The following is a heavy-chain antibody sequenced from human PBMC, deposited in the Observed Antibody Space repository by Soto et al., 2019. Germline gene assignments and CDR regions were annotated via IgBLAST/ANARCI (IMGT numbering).Heavy chain of an antibody. CDR1: GLTFSNAW. Sequence: GGSLRLSCAASGLTFSNAWMNWVRQAPGKGLEWVGRIKSRTDGGTTDYAAPVKDRLTISRDDSQNTLYLQMNSLKTEDTAVYYCTTDDGNAYDRGLGDYWGQGTLVTVSS. CDR3: TTDDGNAYDRGLGDY. J-gene: IGHJ4*02. CDR2: IKSRTDGGTT. V-gene: IGHV3-15*07. D-gene: IGHD3-22*01.